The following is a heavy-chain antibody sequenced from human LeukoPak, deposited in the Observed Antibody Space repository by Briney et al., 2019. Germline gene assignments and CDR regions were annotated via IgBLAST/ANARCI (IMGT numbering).Heavy chain of an antibody. J-gene: IGHJ4*02. Sequence: ASVKVSCKASGYTFTTYDITWVRQATGQGLEWMGWMNPNSGNTGYAQKFQGRVTMTRNTSISTAYMELSSLRSEDTAVYYCARSHSGSYHTFDYWGQGTLVTVSS. D-gene: IGHD1-26*01. CDR1: GYTFTTYD. CDR2: MNPNSGNT. CDR3: ARSHSGSYHTFDY. V-gene: IGHV1-8*01.